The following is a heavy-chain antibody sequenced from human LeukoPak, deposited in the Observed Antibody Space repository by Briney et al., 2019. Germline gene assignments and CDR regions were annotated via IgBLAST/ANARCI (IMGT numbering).Heavy chain of an antibody. Sequence: GGSLRLSCAASVFTFSSYSMNWVRQAPWKGLEWVSCISSSSSYIYYADSVKGRFTISRDNAKNSLYLQMNSLRAEDTAVYYCARDRYYDILTGYYTPYYYGMDVWGQGTTATVSS. CDR1: VFTFSSYS. CDR3: ARDRYYDILTGYYTPYYYGMDV. V-gene: IGHV3-21*01. J-gene: IGHJ6*02. D-gene: IGHD3-9*01. CDR2: ISSSSSYI.